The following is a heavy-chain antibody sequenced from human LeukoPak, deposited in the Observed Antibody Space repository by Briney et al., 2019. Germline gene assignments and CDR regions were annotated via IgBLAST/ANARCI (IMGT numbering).Heavy chain of an antibody. Sequence: PGGSLRLSCAASGFTFSSYWMSWVRQAPGKGLEWVANIKQDGSEKYYVDSVKGRFTISRDNAKNSLYLQMNSLRAEDTAVYYCVRWYSSSSGWFDPWGQGTLVTVSS. CDR2: IKQDGSEK. CDR1: GFTFSSYW. J-gene: IGHJ5*02. CDR3: VRWYSSSSGWFDP. V-gene: IGHV3-7*01. D-gene: IGHD6-13*01.